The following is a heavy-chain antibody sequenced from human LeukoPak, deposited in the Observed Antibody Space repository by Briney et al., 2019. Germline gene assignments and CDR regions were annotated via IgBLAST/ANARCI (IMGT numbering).Heavy chain of an antibody. D-gene: IGHD2-2*01. CDR1: GFTHRDYW. CDR2: IKQDGHER. Sequence: GGSLRLSCAASGFTHRDYWLSGVRQAPAKGLEWVANIKQDGHERKYVDSVKGRFTISRDNVRDSLYLQMNSLRAEDTAVYYCVRGPYALFWGQGTLVSVSS. V-gene: IGHV3-7*01. J-gene: IGHJ4*02. CDR3: VRGPYALF.